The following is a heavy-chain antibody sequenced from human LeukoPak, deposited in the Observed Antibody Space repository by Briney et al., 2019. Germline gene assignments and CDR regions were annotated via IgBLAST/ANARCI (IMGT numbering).Heavy chain of an antibody. Sequence: SVKVPCKASGGTFSSYAISWVRQAPGQGLEWMGRIIPILGIANYAQKFQGRVTITADKSTSTAYMELSSLRSEDTAVYYCASTGGLVGAPPFWGQGTMVAVSS. D-gene: IGHD1-26*01. J-gene: IGHJ3*01. CDR2: IIPILGIA. CDR3: ASTGGLVGAPPF. V-gene: IGHV1-69*04. CDR1: GGTFSSYA.